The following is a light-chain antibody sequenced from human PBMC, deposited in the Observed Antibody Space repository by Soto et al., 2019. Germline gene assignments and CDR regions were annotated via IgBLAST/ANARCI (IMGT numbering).Light chain of an antibody. CDR2: DAS. J-gene: IGKJ4*01. CDR1: QSVSSY. CDR3: QQRSNWPLT. V-gene: IGKV3-11*01. Sequence: IVLTQSPATLSLSPGERATLSCRASQSVSSYLAWYQQKPGQAPRLLIYDASTMATGIPARFSGSGSGTDFTLTISSLEPEDFAVYYCQQRSNWPLTFGGGTKVEIK.